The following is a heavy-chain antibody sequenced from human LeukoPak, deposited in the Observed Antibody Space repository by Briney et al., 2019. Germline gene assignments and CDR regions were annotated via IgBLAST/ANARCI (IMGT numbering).Heavy chain of an antibody. CDR3: ARGKSSGWYGEGIEY. D-gene: IGHD6-19*01. J-gene: IGHJ4*02. CDR2: INPNSGGT. Sequence: GASVKVSCKASGYIFTGYYIHWVRQAPGQGLEWMGWINPNSGGTKYAQKFQGRVTMTSDTSISTAFMELSRLRSDDTAVYFCARGKSSGWYGEGIEYWGQGTLVTVSS. CDR1: GYIFTGYY. V-gene: IGHV1-2*02.